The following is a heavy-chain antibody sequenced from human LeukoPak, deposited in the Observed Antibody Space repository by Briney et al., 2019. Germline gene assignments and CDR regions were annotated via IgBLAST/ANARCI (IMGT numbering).Heavy chain of an antibody. D-gene: IGHD2-21*02. J-gene: IGHJ6*03. Sequence: GGPLRLSCAASGFTFSSYGMSWVRQAPGKGLEWVSYISSSDSPIYYADSVKGRFTISRDNAKNSLFLQMNSLGAEDKAVYYCATCDWLYYDYYMDVWGKGTTVTVSS. CDR1: GFTFSSYG. V-gene: IGHV3-48*04. CDR3: ATCDWLYYDYYMDV. CDR2: ISSSDSPI.